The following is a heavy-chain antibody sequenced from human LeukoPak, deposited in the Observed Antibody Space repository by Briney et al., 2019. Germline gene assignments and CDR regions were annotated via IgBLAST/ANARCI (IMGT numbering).Heavy chain of an antibody. Sequence: SETLSLTCAVYGGSFSGYYWSWIRQSPGKGLEWIGEINHSGSTNYNQSLKSRLTISGDTSKNQFSLKLNSLTVPDTAIYLHLDLWGRGTLLTVPS. CDR1: GGSFSGYY. J-gene: IGHJ2*01. V-gene: IGHV4-34*01. CDR3: LDL. CDR2: INHSGST.